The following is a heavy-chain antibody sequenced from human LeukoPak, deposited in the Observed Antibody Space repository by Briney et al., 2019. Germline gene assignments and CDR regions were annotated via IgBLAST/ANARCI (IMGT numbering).Heavy chain of an antibody. J-gene: IGHJ4*02. V-gene: IGHV3-23*01. CDR2: ISGSGAST. CDR1: GFTFSSYA. Sequence: PGRSLRLSCAASGFTFSSYAMHWVRQPPGRGLEWVSSISGSGASTYYVDSVKGRFTISRDNSKNTLYLQMNSLRAEDTAVYYCAKNRGTSWYKDYWGQGTLVTVSS. D-gene: IGHD6-13*01. CDR3: AKNRGTSWYKDY.